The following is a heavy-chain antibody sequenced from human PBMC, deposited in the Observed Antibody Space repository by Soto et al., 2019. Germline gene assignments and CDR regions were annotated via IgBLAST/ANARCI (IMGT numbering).Heavy chain of an antibody. CDR2: IYYSGST. CDR1: GGSISSYY. V-gene: IGHV4-59*01. CDR3: ARSDGRY. Sequence: QVQLQESGPGLVKPSETLSLTCTVSGGSISSYYWSWIRQPPGKGLEWIGYIYYSGSTNYNPSLNRRFXRSVDTSKNQFSLMLSSVTAADTAVYYCARSDGRYWGQGTLVTVSS. J-gene: IGHJ4*02.